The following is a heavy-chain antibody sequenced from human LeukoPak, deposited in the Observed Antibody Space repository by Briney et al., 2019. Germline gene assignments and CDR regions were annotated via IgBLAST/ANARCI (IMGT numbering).Heavy chain of an antibody. D-gene: IGHD2-15*01. V-gene: IGHV3-23*01. J-gene: IGHJ4*02. CDR3: AKVGYCSGGSCYDY. CDR2: ISGSGGST. Sequence: PGGSLRLSCAASGFTFSGYAMSWVRQAPGKGLEWVSAISGSGGSTYYADSVKGRFTISRDNSKNTLYLQMNSLRAEDTAVYYCAKVGYCSGGSCYDYWGQGTLVTVSS. CDR1: GFTFSGYA.